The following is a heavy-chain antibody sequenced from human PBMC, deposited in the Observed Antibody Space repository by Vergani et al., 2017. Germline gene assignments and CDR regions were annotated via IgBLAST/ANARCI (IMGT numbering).Heavy chain of an antibody. CDR2: IYSGGST. CDR3: ARTPAMGYCSGGSCYPFDY. Sequence: EVQLVESGGGLIQPGGSLRLSCAASGFTVSSNYMSWVRQAPGKGLEWVSVIYSGGSTYYADSVKGQFTISRDNSKNTLYLQMNSLRAEDTVEYYCARTPAMGYCSGGSCYPFDYWGQGTRVTVSS. J-gene: IGHJ4*02. CDR1: GFTVSSNY. V-gene: IGHV3-53*01. D-gene: IGHD2-15*01.